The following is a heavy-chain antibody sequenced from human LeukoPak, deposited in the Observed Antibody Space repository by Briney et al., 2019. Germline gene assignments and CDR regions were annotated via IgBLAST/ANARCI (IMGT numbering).Heavy chain of an antibody. J-gene: IGHJ4*02. CDR3: AQFS. D-gene: IGHD5-24*01. CDR2: IKSKIDGGTT. Sequence: GGSLRLSCAASGFTFSNAWMSWVRQAPGKGLEWVGRIKSKIDGGTTDYAAPMKGRFTISRDDSKNTLYLQMNSLKTEDTAVYYCAQFSWGQGTLVTVSS. CDR1: GFTFSNAW. V-gene: IGHV3-15*01.